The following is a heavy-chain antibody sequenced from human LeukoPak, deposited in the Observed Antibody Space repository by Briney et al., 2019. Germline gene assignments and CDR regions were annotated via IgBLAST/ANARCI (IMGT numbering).Heavy chain of an antibody. CDR3: ARVSSSWPESAFDI. Sequence: SETLSLTCTVSGGSISSYYWSWIRQPAGKGLEWIGHIYTSGSTKYNPSLKGRVTMSVDTSKNQFSLNLSSVTAADTAVYYCARVSSSWPESAFDIWGQGTMVTVSS. D-gene: IGHD6-13*01. V-gene: IGHV4-4*07. CDR1: GGSISSYY. CDR2: IYTSGST. J-gene: IGHJ3*02.